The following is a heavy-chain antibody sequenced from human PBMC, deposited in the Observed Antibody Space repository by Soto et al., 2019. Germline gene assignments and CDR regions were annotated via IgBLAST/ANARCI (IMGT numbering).Heavy chain of an antibody. Sequence: QVQLVQSGAEVKKPGASVKVSCKASGYTFTGHHIHWVRQAPGQGLEWMGWINPNTGGTNFAQKFQGRVTMTRAPSISTAHMELSRLRSDDTAVYYCAISRYCSGGDCTTQSLYYFDYWGQGTLVTVSS. CDR1: GYTFTGHH. V-gene: IGHV1-2*02. J-gene: IGHJ4*02. CDR3: AISRYCSGGDCTTQSLYYFDY. D-gene: IGHD2-15*01. CDR2: INPNTGGT.